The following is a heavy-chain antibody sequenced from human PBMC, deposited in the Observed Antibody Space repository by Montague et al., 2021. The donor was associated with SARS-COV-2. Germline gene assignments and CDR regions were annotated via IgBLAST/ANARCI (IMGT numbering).Heavy chain of an antibody. J-gene: IGHJ6*02. D-gene: IGHD3-3*01. Sequence: SETLSLTCTVSGGSISSSSYYWGWIRQPPGKGLEWIGGIYYSGSTYYNPSLKSRVTISVDTSKNQFSLKLSSVTAADTAVYYCARQGMAGITIFGVVLANYCMDVWGQGTMVTVSS. CDR1: GGSISSSSYY. CDR2: IYYSGST. V-gene: IGHV4-39*01. CDR3: ARQGMAGITIFGVVLANYCMDV.